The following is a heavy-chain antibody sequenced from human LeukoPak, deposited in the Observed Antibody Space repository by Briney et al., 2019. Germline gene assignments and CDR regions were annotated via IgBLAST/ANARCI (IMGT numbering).Heavy chain of an antibody. CDR1: GFIFSDYY. Sequence: GGSLRLSCTASGFIFSDYYMSWIRQVPGKGLEWVSYISSLTNTNYVTDSLRGRFTISRDNAKNSVYLQMDSLRGEDTAVYYCAKGGDPIYGDAFDIWGQGTMVTVSS. D-gene: IGHD2-21*02. CDR3: AKGGDPIYGDAFDI. J-gene: IGHJ3*02. CDR2: ISSLTNTN. V-gene: IGHV3-11*01.